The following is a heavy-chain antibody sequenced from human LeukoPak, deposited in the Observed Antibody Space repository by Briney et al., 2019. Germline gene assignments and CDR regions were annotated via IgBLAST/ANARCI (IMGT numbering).Heavy chain of an antibody. Sequence: GGSLRLSCAASGFTLSSNYMSWVREAPGKGLGRVSVIYSGGSTYYADSVKGRFTISRDNSKNTLYLQVNSLRAEDTAVYYCAGATYCDILTGYYRYFDYWGQGTLVTVSS. CDR1: GFTLSSNY. J-gene: IGHJ4*02. D-gene: IGHD3-9*01. CDR2: IYSGGST. V-gene: IGHV3-66*01. CDR3: AGATYCDILTGYYRYFDY.